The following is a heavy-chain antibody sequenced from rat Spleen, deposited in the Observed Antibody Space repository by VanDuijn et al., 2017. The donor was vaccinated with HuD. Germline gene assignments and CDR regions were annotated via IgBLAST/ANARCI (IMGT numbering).Heavy chain of an antibody. CDR1: GFSLTDYH. V-gene: IGHV2-13*01. D-gene: IGHD1-11*01. CDR3: ARALYGGKSPFDY. CDR2: IWGNGNT. J-gene: IGHJ2*01. Sequence: QVQLKESGPGLVQPSQTLSLTCTVSGFSLTDYHVSWVRQPPGKGLEWMGVIWGNGNTNYNSALKSRLSISRDTSKNQVFLKMNSLQSEDTTTYYCARALYGGKSPFDYWGQGVMVTVSS.